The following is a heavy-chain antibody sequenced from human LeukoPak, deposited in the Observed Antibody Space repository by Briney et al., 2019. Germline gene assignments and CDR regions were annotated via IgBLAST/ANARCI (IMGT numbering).Heavy chain of an antibody. CDR3: AREVGAGPLV. CDR2: IYTSGST. CDR1: GGSISSGSYY. V-gene: IGHV4-61*02. D-gene: IGHD1-26*01. Sequence: SQTLSLTCTVSGGSISSGSYYWSWIRQLAGKGLEWIGRIYTSGSTNYNPSLKSRVTISVDTSKNQFSLKLSSVTAADTAVYYCAREVGAGPLVWGQGTLVTVSS. J-gene: IGHJ4*02.